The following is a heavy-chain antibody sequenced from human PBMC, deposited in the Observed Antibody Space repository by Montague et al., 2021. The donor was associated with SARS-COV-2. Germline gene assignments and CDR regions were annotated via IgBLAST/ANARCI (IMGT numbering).Heavy chain of an antibody. CDR3: ARLVETYYYYYGMDV. CDR2: IYYSGST. D-gene: IGHD4-23*01. J-gene: IGHJ6*02. Sequence: SETLSLTCTVSGGSISSSSYYWGWIRQPPGKGLEWIGSIYYSGSTYYNPSLKSRVTISVDTPKNQFSLKLSSVTAADKAVYYCARLVETYYYYYGMDVWGQGTTVTVSS. CDR1: GGSISSSSYY. V-gene: IGHV4-39*01.